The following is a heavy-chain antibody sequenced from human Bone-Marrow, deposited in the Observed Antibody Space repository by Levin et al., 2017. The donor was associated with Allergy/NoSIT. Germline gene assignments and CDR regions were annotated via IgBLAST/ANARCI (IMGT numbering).Heavy chain of an antibody. D-gene: IGHD3-10*01. CDR1: GFTFGNLP. CDR3: VKDLEPYGSGRVRRGDY. J-gene: IGHJ4*02. V-gene: IGHV3-23*01. CDR2: ISGTGYTT. Sequence: GESLKISCAASGFTFGNLPMSWVRQAPGKGLEWVSAISGTGYTTYYADSVKGRFTISRDNSKNTLYLQMNGLRPEDTAVYYCVKDLEPYGSGRVRRGDYWGQGTLVTVSS.